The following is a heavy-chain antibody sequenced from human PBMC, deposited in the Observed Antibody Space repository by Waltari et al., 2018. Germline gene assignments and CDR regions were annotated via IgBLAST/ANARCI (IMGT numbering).Heavy chain of an antibody. V-gene: IGHV4-34*01. CDR2: ISHSGNT. CDR1: GGSFSGYY. CDR3: ARATPDLMVRGVSRRRFDP. D-gene: IGHD3-10*01. Sequence: QVQLQQWGAGLLKPSETLSLTCAVSGGSFSGYYWSWIRQPPGKGLEWIGEISHSGNTNANPALKSRVTISVDPSKTQFSLRLTSVTTADTATYFCARATPDLMVRGVSRRRFDPWGQGTLVTVS. J-gene: IGHJ5*02.